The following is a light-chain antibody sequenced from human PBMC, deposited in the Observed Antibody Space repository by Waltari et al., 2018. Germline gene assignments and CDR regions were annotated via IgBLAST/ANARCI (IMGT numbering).Light chain of an antibody. CDR3: QQLKSYPLT. CDR1: QGISSY. V-gene: IGKV1-9*01. CDR2: AAS. Sequence: IQLTQSPSSLSASVGDRVTITCRASQGISSYLAWYQQKPGKAPNLLIYAASTLQSGVPSRFSGSGSETDFTLTISSLQPEDFATYYCQQLKSYPLTFGGGAKVEIK. J-gene: IGKJ4*01.